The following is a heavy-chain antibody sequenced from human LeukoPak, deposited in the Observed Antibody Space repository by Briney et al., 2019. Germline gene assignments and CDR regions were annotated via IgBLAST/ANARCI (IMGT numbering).Heavy chain of an antibody. CDR2: IQTSGRG. Sequence: SHTLSLTCSVSGGSVTSVPNYWNWNPRPAGKGLEWIGSIQTSGRGNYDPSLKSRVTVYLDTPNNLDSLQLTSVTAADTAVYYCARDRGNGDYGDYFDSWGQGTQVTVSS. CDR1: GGSVTSVPNY. CDR3: ARDRGNGDYGDYFDS. D-gene: IGHD4-17*01. V-gene: IGHV4-61*02. J-gene: IGHJ4*02.